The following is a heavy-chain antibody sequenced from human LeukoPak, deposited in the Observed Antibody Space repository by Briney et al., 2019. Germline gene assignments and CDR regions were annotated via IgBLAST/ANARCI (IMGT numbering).Heavy chain of an antibody. CDR3: ARGHIEENYYDSSGYYFFDY. D-gene: IGHD3-22*01. Sequence: PGGSLRLSCAASGFTFSSYGMSWVRQAPGKGLEWVSGINWNGGSTGYADSVKGRFTISRDNAKNSLYLQMNSLRAEDTALYYCARGHIEENYYDSSGYYFFDYWGQGTLVTVSS. CDR2: INWNGGST. V-gene: IGHV3-20*04. CDR1: GFTFSSYG. J-gene: IGHJ4*02.